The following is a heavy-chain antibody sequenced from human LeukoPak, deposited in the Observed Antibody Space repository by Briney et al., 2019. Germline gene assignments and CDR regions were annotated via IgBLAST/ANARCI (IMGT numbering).Heavy chain of an antibody. CDR3: ARALYYDFWSGAFSPHNWLDP. CDR2: INPNSGGT. CDR1: GYTFTGYY. J-gene: IGHJ5*02. V-gene: IGHV1-2*06. Sequence: ASVKVSCKASGYTFTGYYMHWVRQAPGQGLEWMGRINPNSGGTNYAQKFQGRVTMTRDTSISTAYMELSRLRSDDTAVYYCARALYYDFWSGAFSPHNWLDPWGQGTLVTVSS. D-gene: IGHD3-3*01.